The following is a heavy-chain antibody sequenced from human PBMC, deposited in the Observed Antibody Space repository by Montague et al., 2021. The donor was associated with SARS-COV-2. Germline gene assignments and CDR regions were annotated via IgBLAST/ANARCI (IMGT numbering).Heavy chain of an antibody. CDR2: IYHSGTT. CDR3: VREKAGGLRNVFDI. J-gene: IGHJ3*02. CDR1: GFSIGSGDY. V-gene: IGHV4-38-2*02. Sequence: SETLSLTCTVSGFSIGSGDYWGWIRQPPGKGLWWIGSIYHSGTTYYNPSLQSRLTMSIDTSTNQFSLRQTPVTAADTAVFFCVREKAGGLRNVFDIWGQGTTVTVSS.